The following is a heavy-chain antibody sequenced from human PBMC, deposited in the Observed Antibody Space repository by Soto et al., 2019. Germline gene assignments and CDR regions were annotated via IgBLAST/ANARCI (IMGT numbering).Heavy chain of an antibody. Sequence: EVQLVESGGGLVQPGGSLRLSCAASGFTFSNYDMHWVRQATGKGLEWVSAIGAGGETYYAVSVKGRFTISRENAKNSLYLQMNSLRAEDTALYYCAKDRTPLAGLLYFDYWGQGTLVTVSS. CDR2: IGAGGET. J-gene: IGHJ4*02. CDR3: AKDRTPLAGLLYFDY. D-gene: IGHD2-15*01. CDR1: GFTFSNYD. V-gene: IGHV3-13*01.